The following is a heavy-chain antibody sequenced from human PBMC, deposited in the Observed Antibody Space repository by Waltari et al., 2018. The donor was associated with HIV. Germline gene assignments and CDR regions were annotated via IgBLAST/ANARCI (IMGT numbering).Heavy chain of an antibody. D-gene: IGHD2-21*02. V-gene: IGHV3-9*01. J-gene: IGHJ3*02. Sequence: EVQLVVSGGGLVQPGRPLRLSCAAPGCIVENLVMHWVRQCPGKGLEWVSLISSNSKTKVYADSVKGRFTISRDNARDSLYLQMNSLRVEDTAFYYCACSDEYYGGDGGAFDIWSQGTMVTVSS. CDR2: ISSNSKTK. CDR1: GCIVENLV. CDR3: ACSDEYYGGDGGAFDI.